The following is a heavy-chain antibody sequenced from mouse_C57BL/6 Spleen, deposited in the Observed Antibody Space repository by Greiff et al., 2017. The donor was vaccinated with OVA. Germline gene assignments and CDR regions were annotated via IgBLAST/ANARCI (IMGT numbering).Heavy chain of an antibody. CDR1: GYTFTSYW. Sequence: VQLQQPGAELVRPGTSVKLSCKASGYTFTSYWMHWVKQRPGQGLEWIGVIDPSDSYTNYNQKFKGKATLTVDTSSSTAYMQLSSLTSSDSAVDYCSRSSYGSSYLDYWGQGTTLTVSS. CDR3: SRSSYGSSYLDY. V-gene: IGHV1-59*01. J-gene: IGHJ2*01. D-gene: IGHD1-1*01. CDR2: IDPSDSYT.